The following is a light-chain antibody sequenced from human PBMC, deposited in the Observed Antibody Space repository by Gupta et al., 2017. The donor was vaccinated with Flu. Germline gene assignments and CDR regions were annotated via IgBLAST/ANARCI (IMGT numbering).Light chain of an antibody. CDR3: DYRDTSGDNLV. V-gene: IGLV3-19*01. J-gene: IGLJ3*02. CDR2: GKN. CDR1: SLRKYY. Sequence: SSDLTQDSAVSVALGQTVRITCQGDSLRKYYASWYQQKPGEAPMVVIYGKNNRPSGIPDRFSGSSSGNTASWNITGAQAEDEADYYCDYRDTSGDNLVFGGGTRLPGL.